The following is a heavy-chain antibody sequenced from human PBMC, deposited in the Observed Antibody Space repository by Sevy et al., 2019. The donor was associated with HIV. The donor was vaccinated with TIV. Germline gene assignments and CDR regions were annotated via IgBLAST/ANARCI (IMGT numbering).Heavy chain of an antibody. CDR1: GFTFSSYS. Sequence: GGSLRLSCAASGFTFSSYSKNWVRQAPGKGLEWVSYISSSSSTIYYADSVKGRFTISRDNAKNSLYLQMNSLRDEDTAVYYCARGRTWGTGIFDYWGQGTLVTVSS. D-gene: IGHD3-16*01. V-gene: IGHV3-48*02. J-gene: IGHJ4*02. CDR2: ISSSSSTI. CDR3: ARGRTWGTGIFDY.